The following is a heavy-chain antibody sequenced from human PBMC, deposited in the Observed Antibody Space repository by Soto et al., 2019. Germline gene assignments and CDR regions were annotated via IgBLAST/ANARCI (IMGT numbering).Heavy chain of an antibody. Sequence: SQTLSLTCAISGDSVSSISAAWNSIRQSPSRGLEWLGRAYYRSKWYTDYAVSVKSRIAINPDSSKNQFSLQLNSLTPEDTAVYYCAGALTLPYYFDYWGQGTLVTVSS. J-gene: IGHJ4*02. CDR3: AGALTLPYYFDY. CDR1: GDSVSSISAA. CDR2: AYYRSKWYT. V-gene: IGHV6-1*01.